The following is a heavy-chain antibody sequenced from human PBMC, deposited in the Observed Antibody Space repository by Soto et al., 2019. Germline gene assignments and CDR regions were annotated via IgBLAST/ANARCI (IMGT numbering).Heavy chain of an antibody. V-gene: IGHV3-30*18. CDR2: ISYDGSDK. Sequence: GGSLRLSCAASGFSFNSYGMHWVRQAPGKGLEWVAVISYDGSDKYYADSVKGRFTISRDNSKNTLYLQMNSLTAEDTAVYFCAKIGIPDYYDRTGYAYWGQGALVTVSS. CDR1: GFSFNSYG. D-gene: IGHD3-22*01. CDR3: AKIGIPDYYDRTGYAY. J-gene: IGHJ4*02.